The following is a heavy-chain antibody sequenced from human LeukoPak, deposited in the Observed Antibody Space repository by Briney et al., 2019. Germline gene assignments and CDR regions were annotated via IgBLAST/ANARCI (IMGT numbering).Heavy chain of an antibody. CDR1: GFTFNTYG. CDR2: IGPDGGTT. V-gene: IGHV3-64*01. Sequence: GGSLRLSCAASGFTFNTYGMHWVRQAPGKGLEYVSGIGPDGGTTYYAKSVKGRITISRDNSKSMVYLQMGSLTADDMAVYYCARGAQLTDYWGQGTLVTVSS. D-gene: IGHD1-1*01. CDR3: ARGAQLTDY. J-gene: IGHJ4*02.